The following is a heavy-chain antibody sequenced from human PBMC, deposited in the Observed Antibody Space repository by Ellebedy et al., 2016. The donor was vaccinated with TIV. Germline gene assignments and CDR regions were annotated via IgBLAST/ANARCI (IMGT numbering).Heavy chain of an antibody. J-gene: IGHJ3*02. Sequence: GGSLRLSXAASGFTFSSYAMHWVRQAPGKGLEWVAVISYDGSNKYYADSVKGRFTISRDNSKNTLYLQMNSLRAEDTAVYYCARESGSYYFVIPSSTFDIWGQGTMVTVSS. V-gene: IGHV3-30-3*01. CDR1: GFTFSSYA. CDR3: ARESGSYYFVIPSSTFDI. CDR2: ISYDGSNK. D-gene: IGHD1-26*01.